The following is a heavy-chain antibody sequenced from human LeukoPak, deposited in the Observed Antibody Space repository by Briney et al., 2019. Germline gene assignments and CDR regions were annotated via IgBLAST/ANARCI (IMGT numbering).Heavy chain of an antibody. CDR3: VTDGDKWNDFEY. CDR1: GLSIRNFW. CDR2: IDKDGNEI. Sequence: GGSLRLSCAASGLSIRNFWMHWVRQAPGKGLEWVAIIDKDGNEIKYVDSVKGRFTLSKDNAKNSVYLQMNSLTTEDTALYYCVTDGDKWNDFEYWGQGTLVTVSS. D-gene: IGHD1-1*01. J-gene: IGHJ4*02. V-gene: IGHV3-7*01.